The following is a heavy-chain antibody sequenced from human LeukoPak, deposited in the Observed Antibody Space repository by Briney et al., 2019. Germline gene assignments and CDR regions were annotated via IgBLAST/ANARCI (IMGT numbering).Heavy chain of an antibody. Sequence: ASVKVSCKASGYTFTSYGISWVRQAPGQGLEWMGWISAYNGNTNYAQKLQGRVTMTTDTSTSTAYMELRSLRSDDTAVYYCARDQRAAERLYYFDYWGQGTLVTVSS. CDR3: ARDQRAAERLYYFDY. V-gene: IGHV1-18*01. J-gene: IGHJ4*02. D-gene: IGHD6-13*01. CDR2: ISAYNGNT. CDR1: GYTFTSYG.